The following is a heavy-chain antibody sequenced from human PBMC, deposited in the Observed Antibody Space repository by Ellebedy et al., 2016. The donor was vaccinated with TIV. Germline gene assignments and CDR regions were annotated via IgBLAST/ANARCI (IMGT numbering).Heavy chain of an antibody. J-gene: IGHJ3*02. Sequence: AASVKVSCKASGGTFSSYAISWVRQAPGQGLEWMGGIIPIFGTANYAQKFQGRVTITADESTSTAYMGLSSLRSEDTAVYYCASGGERDSYVKDYPFDIWGQGTMVTVSS. V-gene: IGHV1-69*13. D-gene: IGHD5-18*01. CDR1: GGTFSSYA. CDR2: IIPIFGTA. CDR3: ASGGERDSYVKDYPFDI.